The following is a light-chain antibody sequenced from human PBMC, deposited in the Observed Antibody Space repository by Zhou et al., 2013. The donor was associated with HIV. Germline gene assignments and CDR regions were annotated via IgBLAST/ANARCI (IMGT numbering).Light chain of an antibody. CDR1: QTVSSSY. V-gene: IGKV3-20*01. Sequence: EIVLTQSPGTVSLSPGERATLSCRASQTVSSSYLAWYQQKPGQAPRLLIYGASSRATGIPDRVSGSGSGTDFTLTISRLEPEDFAVYYCQQYGSSPWTFGQGTKVEIK. CDR2: GAS. CDR3: QQYGSSPWT. J-gene: IGKJ1*01.